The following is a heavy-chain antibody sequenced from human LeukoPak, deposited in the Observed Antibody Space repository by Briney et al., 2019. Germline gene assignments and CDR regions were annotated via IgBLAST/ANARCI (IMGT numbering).Heavy chain of an antibody. V-gene: IGHV3-23*01. J-gene: IGHJ4*02. CDR2: ISGSGGST. Sequence: GGSLRLSCAASGFTFSNYAMSWVRQAPGKGLEWVSAISGSGGSTYYADSVKGRFTISRDNSKNTLYLRMNSLRAEDTAVYYCAKGGKWDVTPFDYWGQGTLVTVSS. CDR1: GFTFSNYA. CDR3: AKGGKWDVTPFDY. D-gene: IGHD1-26*01.